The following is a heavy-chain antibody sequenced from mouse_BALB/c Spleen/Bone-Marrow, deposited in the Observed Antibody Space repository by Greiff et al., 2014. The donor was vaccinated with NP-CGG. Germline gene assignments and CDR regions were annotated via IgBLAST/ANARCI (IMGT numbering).Heavy chain of an antibody. CDR2: IWAGGSA. J-gene: IGHJ2*01. CDR3: ARVIRYESYFDY. V-gene: IGHV2-9*02. Sequence: VKLVESGPGLVAPSQSLSITCTVSGFSLTSYGVHWVRQPPGKGLEWLGVIWAGGSANYNSALMSRLSISKDNSKSQVFLKMNSLQADDTAMYYCARVIRYESYFDYWGQGTTLTASS. D-gene: IGHD2-14*01. CDR1: GFSLTSYG.